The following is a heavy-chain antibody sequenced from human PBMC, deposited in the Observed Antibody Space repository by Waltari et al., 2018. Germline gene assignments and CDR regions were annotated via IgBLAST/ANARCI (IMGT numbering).Heavy chain of an antibody. CDR3: ARDRGRGLYLDT. Sequence: QLQLQESGPGLVQPSGTLSLTCAVSGHSASNTSLWNWVRQPPGKGLEWIGQVHGSTGRTNYNPSFASRVTVSLDTYNNQFSLKLTYATAADTAVYYCARDRGRGLYLDTWGPGTLVTVSP. CDR2: VHGSTGRT. CDR1: GHSASNTSL. J-gene: IGHJ4*02. D-gene: IGHD2-15*01. V-gene: IGHV4-4*02.